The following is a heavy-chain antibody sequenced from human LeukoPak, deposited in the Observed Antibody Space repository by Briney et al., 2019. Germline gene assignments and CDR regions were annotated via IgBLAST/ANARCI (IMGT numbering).Heavy chain of an antibody. CDR2: ISGSAGST. CDR3: ARLRDFYDSTGSSRFPY. CDR1: GFTFSGYA. Sequence: PGGSVRLSCAASGFTFSGYAMGWVRQAPGKGREWVSAISGSAGSTYYADSVKGRVTISRDNSKNSLYLQMNSLTAEDTAVYYCARLRDFYDSTGSSRFPYWGQGTLVTVSS. J-gene: IGHJ4*02. V-gene: IGHV3-23*01. D-gene: IGHD3-22*01.